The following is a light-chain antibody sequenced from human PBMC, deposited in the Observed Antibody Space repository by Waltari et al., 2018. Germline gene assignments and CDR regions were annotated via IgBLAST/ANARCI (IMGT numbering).Light chain of an antibody. Sequence: EIVMTQSPATLSLSPGERATISCRANQSVGNNLAWYQQRPGQAPRLLIYGASTRATGIPDRFSGSGSGTDFTLIISSPEPEDVAIYYCLHRSKWPQTFGQGTEVEIK. CDR3: LHRSKWPQT. V-gene: IGKV3-15*01. CDR1: QSVGNN. J-gene: IGKJ1*01. CDR2: GAS.